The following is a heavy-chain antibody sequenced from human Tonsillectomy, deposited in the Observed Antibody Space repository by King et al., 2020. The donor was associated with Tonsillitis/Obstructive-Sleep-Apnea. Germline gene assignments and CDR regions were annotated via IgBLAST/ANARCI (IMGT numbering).Heavy chain of an antibody. D-gene: IGHD3-10*01. CDR3: ARVGRITMVRGWDYYYMDV. CDR2: ISSSGSII. J-gene: IGHJ6*03. Sequence: VQLVESGGGLVKPGGSLRLSCAASGFTFSDYYMSWIRQAPGKGLEWVSYISSSGSIIYYADSVKGRFTISRDNAKNSLHLQMNSLRAEDTAVYYCARVGRITMVRGWDYYYMDVWGKGTTVTISS. CDR1: GFTFSDYY. V-gene: IGHV3-11*01.